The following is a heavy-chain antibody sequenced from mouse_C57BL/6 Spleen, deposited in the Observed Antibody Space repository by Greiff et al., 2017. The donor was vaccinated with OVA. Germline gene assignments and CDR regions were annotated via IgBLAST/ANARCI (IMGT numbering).Heavy chain of an antibody. CDR2: INPSSGYT. Sequence: QVQLKESGAELARPGASVKMSCKASGYTFTSYTMHWVKQRPGQGLEWIGYINPSSGYTKYNQKFKDKATLTADKSSSTAYMQLSSLTSEDSAVYYCARGGGLVGFDYWGQGTTLTVSS. D-gene: IGHD2-2*01. J-gene: IGHJ2*01. CDR3: ARGGGLVGFDY. CDR1: GYTFTSYT. V-gene: IGHV1-4*01.